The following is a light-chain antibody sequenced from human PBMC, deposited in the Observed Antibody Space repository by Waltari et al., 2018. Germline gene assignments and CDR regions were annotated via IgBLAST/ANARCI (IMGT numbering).Light chain of an antibody. J-gene: IGLJ3*02. V-gene: IGLV2-23*01. Sequence: QSALTQPASVSGSPVQSITISCTGTIRDVGTYNLFSWYQQYPGKAPRVMIYDDNRRPSGVSDRFSGSKSGNTASLTISGVQAEDEADYYCCSYAGSYTWVFGGGTKLTVL. CDR3: CSYAGSYTWV. CDR1: IRDVGTYNL. CDR2: DDN.